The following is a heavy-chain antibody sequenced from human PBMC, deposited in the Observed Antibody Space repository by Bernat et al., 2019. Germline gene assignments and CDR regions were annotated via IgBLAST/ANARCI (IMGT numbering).Heavy chain of an antibody. CDR2: ISSSSSPI. D-gene: IGHD6-13*01. CDR1: VFTFSSYS. J-gene: IGHJ6*03. V-gene: IGHV3-48*02. Sequence: EVQLVESGGGLIKPGGSLTLSCAASVFTFSSYSMNGVRQAPGMGLEWVSYISSSSSPIWYADSVKGRLHISRDNATNSLYLQMNSLRDEDKAVYYCAKAYSRSWYAYPCYYYHYMDVCGKGTTVTVSS. CDR3: AKAYSRSWYAYPCYYYHYMDV.